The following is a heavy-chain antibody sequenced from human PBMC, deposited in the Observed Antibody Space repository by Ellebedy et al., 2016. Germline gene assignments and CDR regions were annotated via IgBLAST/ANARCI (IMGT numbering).Heavy chain of an antibody. V-gene: IGHV3-23*01. J-gene: IGHJ4*02. Sequence: GESLKISCAASRFPFSAYSMSWVRQAPGKGLEWVSTISGSAISTYYTDSVKGRFTISSDESKNTVFLQMNSLRAEDTATYYCARDLGGFLGFDSWGQGTVVTVSS. CDR1: RFPFSAYS. D-gene: IGHD3-16*02. CDR2: ISGSAIST. CDR3: ARDLGGFLGFDS.